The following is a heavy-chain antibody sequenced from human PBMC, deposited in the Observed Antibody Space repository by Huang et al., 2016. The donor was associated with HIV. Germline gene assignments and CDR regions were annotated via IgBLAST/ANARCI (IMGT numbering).Heavy chain of an antibody. CDR3: ARPPGSGILGGWFDP. J-gene: IGHJ5*02. CDR1: GGSVSSTNYY. D-gene: IGHD3-10*01. V-gene: IGHV4-39*01. Sequence: QLQLQESGPGLVKPSETLSLTCTVSGGSVSSTNYYWGWIRHPPGKGLEWIGTIYSTGSTYYNPSLKCRVTISVDTSKNQFYLKVTSVTAADTALYYCARPPGSGILGGWFDPWGQGALVTVSS. CDR2: IYSTGST.